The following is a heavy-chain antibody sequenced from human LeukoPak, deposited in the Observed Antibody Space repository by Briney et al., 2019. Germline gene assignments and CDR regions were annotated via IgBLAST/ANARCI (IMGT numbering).Heavy chain of an antibody. J-gene: IGHJ4*02. V-gene: IGHV3-23*01. D-gene: IGHD3-10*01. CDR3: AKEGSGSHSEYYFDS. CDR1: GFTFRSYA. CDR2: ITGTGFDT. Sequence: PGGSLRLSCAASGFTFRSYAMTWVRQAPGKGLEWVSAITGTGFDTYYAGSVKGRFSISRDNAKNTLYLQMNSLRGEDTAVYYCAKEGSGSHSEYYFDSWGQGTLVSVSS.